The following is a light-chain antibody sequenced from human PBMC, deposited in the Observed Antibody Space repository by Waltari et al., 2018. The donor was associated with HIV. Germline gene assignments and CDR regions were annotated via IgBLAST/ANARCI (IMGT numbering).Light chain of an antibody. CDR3: SSYVGSSTSWL. CDR1: SADVGYYNY. J-gene: IGLJ3*02. V-gene: IGLV2-14*03. Sequence: QSALTQPASVSASPGQSIVISCTGTSADVGYYNYVSWYQQHPGKVPKLVIYDVTSRPSGVSNRFSGSKSGNTASLTISWLRADDEADYYCSSYVGSSTSWLFGGGTKLTV. CDR2: DVT.